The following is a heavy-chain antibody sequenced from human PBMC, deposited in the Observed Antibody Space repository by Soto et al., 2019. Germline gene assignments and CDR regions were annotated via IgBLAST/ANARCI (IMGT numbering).Heavy chain of an antibody. CDR2: ISAYNGNT. D-gene: IGHD6-6*01. CDR1: GYTFTSYG. Sequence: ASVKVSCKASGYTFTSYGISLVRQAPGQGLEWMGWISAYNGNTNYAQKLQGRVTMTTDTSTSTAYMELSSLRSEDMAVYYCARVTAGYSSSPALYFHHWGQGTRVNVSS. V-gene: IGHV1-18*03. CDR3: ARVTAGYSSSPALYFHH. J-gene: IGHJ1*01.